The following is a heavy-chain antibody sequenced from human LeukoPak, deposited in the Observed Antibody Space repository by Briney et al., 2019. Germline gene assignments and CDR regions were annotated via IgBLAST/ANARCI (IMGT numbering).Heavy chain of an antibody. CDR3: ARDLVAARDY. CDR2: IKQDGSEK. Sequence: GGSLRLSCTASGFTFGDYAMSWVRQAPGKGLEWVANIKQDGSEKYYVDSVKGRFTISRDNAKNSLYLQMNSLRAEDTAVYYCARDLVAARDYWGQGTLVTVSS. CDR1: GFTFGDYA. D-gene: IGHD6-6*01. J-gene: IGHJ4*02. V-gene: IGHV3-7*01.